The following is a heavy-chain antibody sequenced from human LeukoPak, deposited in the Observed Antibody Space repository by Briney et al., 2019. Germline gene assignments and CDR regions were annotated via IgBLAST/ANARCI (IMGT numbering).Heavy chain of an antibody. D-gene: IGHD2-2*01. V-gene: IGHV1-8*01. CDR2: MNPNSGNT. J-gene: IGHJ4*02. CDR3: AIRFYCSSTSCQGVFDY. CDR1: GYTFTSYD. Sequence: ASVKVSCKASGYTFTSYDINWVRQATGQGLEWMGWMNPNSGNTGYAQKFQGRVTMTRNTSISTAYMELSSLRSEDTAVYYCAIRFYCSSTSCQGVFDYWGQGTLVTVSS.